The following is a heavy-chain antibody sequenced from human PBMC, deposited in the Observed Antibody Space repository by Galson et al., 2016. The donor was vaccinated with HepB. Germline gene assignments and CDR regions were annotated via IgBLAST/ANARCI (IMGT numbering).Heavy chain of an antibody. J-gene: IGHJ4*02. Sequence: CSVSGASISSHYWSWIRQAPGKGPEWIGYIHYSGTTNYKSSLESRVTISIDTSKTQLSLKLTSVTAADTAVYFCATIESGRRFFESWGQGILVTVSS. D-gene: IGHD3-9*01. CDR1: GASISSHY. CDR3: ATIESGRRFFES. V-gene: IGHV4-59*11. CDR2: IHYSGTT.